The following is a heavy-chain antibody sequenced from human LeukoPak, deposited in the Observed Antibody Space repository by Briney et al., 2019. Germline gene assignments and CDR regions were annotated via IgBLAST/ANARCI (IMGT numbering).Heavy chain of an antibody. Sequence: ETLSLTCAVYGGSFSGYYWSWIRQPPGKGLEWVSGVRSSSSDPYYADSVKGRFTLSRDNSKNTLFLQLNSLRAEDTAVYYCAKAEYSSVWFFDFWGQGTLVTVSS. CDR1: GGSFSGYY. V-gene: IGHV3-23*01. J-gene: IGHJ4*02. CDR3: AKAEYSSVWFFDF. D-gene: IGHD6-19*01. CDR2: VRSSSSDP.